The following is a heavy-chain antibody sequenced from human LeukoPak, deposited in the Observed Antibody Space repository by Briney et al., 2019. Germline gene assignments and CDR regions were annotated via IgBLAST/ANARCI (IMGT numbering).Heavy chain of an antibody. CDR3: ARVVSSGYYYYMDV. J-gene: IGHJ6*03. D-gene: IGHD6-25*01. V-gene: IGHV4-59*01. Sequence: SETLSLTCTVSGGSISSYYWSWIRQPPGKGLEWIGYIYYSGSTNYNPSLKSRVTISVDTSKNQFSLKLSSATAADTAVYYCARVVSSGYYYYMDVWGKGTTVTISS. CDR2: IYYSGST. CDR1: GGSISSYY.